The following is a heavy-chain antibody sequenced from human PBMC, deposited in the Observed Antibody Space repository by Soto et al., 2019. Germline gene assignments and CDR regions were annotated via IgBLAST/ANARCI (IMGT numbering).Heavy chain of an antibody. CDR1: GYGFTRYF. CDR3: SRDLSPY. Sequence: XSVKVSCKTSGYGFTRYFIHLVRQAPGQGLEWMVKVNPTGGSPTFGQKFQGRVTVTTDTSTSTVYMELSSLRSDDTAVYYCSRDLSPYWGQGTLVTVS. V-gene: IGHV1-46*03. D-gene: IGHD3-16*02. CDR2: VNPTGGSP. J-gene: IGHJ4*02.